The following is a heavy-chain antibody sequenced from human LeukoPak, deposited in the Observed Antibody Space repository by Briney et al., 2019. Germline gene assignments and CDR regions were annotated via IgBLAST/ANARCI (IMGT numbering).Heavy chain of an antibody. Sequence: PGGSLRLSCAASGFTFDDYAMHWVRQAPGKGLEWVSGISWNSGSIGYADSVKGRFTISRDNAKNSLYLQMNSLRAEDTALYYCAKEGSDDFWSGYAYYMDVWGKGTTVTVSS. J-gene: IGHJ6*03. V-gene: IGHV3-9*01. D-gene: IGHD3-3*01. CDR3: AKEGSDDFWSGYAYYMDV. CDR2: ISWNSGSI. CDR1: GFTFDDYA.